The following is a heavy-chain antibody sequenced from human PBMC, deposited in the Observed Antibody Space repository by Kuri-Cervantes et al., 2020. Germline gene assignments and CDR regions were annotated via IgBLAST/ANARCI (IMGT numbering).Heavy chain of an antibody. CDR2: ISYDGSNK. CDR1: GFTFSSYA. CDR3: ARGHSSGYYYYFDY. V-gene: IGHV3-30-3*01. Sequence: GGSLRLSCAASGFTFSSYAMHWVRQAPGKRLEWVAVISYDGSNKYYADSVKGRSTISRDNSKNTLYLQMNSLRAEDTAVYYCARGHSSGYYYYFDYWGQGTLVTVSS. J-gene: IGHJ4*02. D-gene: IGHD3-22*01.